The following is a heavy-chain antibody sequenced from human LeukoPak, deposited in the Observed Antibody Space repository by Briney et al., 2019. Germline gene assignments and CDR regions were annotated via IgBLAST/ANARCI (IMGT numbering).Heavy chain of an antibody. V-gene: IGHV1-8*01. D-gene: IGHD2-15*01. CDR3: ARDSEGSLRAFDI. CDR2: MNPNSGNR. CDR1: GYTFTSYD. J-gene: IGHJ3*02. Sequence: ASVKVSCKASGYTFTSYDINWVRQATGQGLGWMGWMNPNSGNRGYAQKFQGRVSMTTNTSISTAYMELSSLRSEDTAVYYCARDSEGSLRAFDIWGQGTMVTVSS.